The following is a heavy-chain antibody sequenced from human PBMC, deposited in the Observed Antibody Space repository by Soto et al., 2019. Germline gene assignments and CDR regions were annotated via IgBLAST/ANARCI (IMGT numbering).Heavy chain of an antibody. CDR2: INPRSVGS. CDR1: FPMFT. V-gene: IGHV1-46*01. Sequence: FPMFTIKWVRKVPGQGLEWLGEINPRSVGSGSDQKFQGRVSMTRDTSTTTVYMVLSNLRSDDTAVYYCARIAGPGLTYFDFWGQGIPVTV. J-gene: IGHJ4*02. D-gene: IGHD6-13*01. CDR3: ARIAGPGLTYFDF.